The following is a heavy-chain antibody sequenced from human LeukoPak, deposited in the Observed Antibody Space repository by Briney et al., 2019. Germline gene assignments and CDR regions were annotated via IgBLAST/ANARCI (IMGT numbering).Heavy chain of an antibody. CDR3: ARSTPTGPFDY. J-gene: IGHJ4*02. CDR2: IYPGHSET. D-gene: IGHD1-1*01. Sequence: GESLKISCKASGYNFATYWIGWVRQMPGKGLEWMGIIYPGHSETRYSPSFQGQVTISADKSISTAYLQWSSLKASDTAMYYCARSTPTGPFDYWGQGTLVTVSS. V-gene: IGHV5-51*01. CDR1: GYNFATYW.